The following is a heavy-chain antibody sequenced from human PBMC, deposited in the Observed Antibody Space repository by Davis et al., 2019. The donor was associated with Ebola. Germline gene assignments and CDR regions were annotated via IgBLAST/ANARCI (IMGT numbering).Heavy chain of an antibody. D-gene: IGHD3-3*01. Sequence: MPSETLSLTCAVYGGSFSGYYWSWIRQPPGKGLEWIGEINHSGSTNYNPSLKSRVTVSVDTSKKQFSLKLSSVTAADTAVYYCARGVLRFLGGVGDVWGQGTTVTVSS. J-gene: IGHJ6*02. CDR3: ARGVLRFLGGVGDV. CDR2: INHSGST. V-gene: IGHV4-34*01. CDR1: GGSFSGYY.